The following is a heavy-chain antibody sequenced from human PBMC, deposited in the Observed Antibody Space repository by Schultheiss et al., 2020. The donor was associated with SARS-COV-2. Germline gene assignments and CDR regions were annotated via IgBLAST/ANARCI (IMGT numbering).Heavy chain of an antibody. CDR3: ARVPGDPRVYYYYMDV. CDR1: GYMFTSYG. V-gene: IGHV1-18*01. D-gene: IGHD1-14*01. Sequence: ASVKVSCKSSGYMFTSYGISWVRQAPGQGLEWMGWISTHNDNTNYAQNLQGRVTMTTDRSTSTAYVELRSLRSDDTAVYYCARVPGDPRVYYYYMDVWGQGTTVTDSS. J-gene: IGHJ6*02. CDR2: ISTHNDNT.